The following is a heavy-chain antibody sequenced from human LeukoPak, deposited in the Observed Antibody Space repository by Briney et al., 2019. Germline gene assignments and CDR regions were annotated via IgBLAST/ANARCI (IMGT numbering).Heavy chain of an antibody. CDR2: INHSGST. J-gene: IGHJ3*02. CDR3: ARGAYYYDSSGFFTFHI. D-gene: IGHD3-22*01. CDR1: GGSFSGYY. V-gene: IGHV4-34*01. Sequence: SETLSLTCAVYGGSFSGYYWSWIRQPPGKGLEWIGEINHSGSTNYNPSLKSRVTISVDTSKNQFSLKLTSVTAADTAVYYCARGAYYYDSSGFFTFHIWGQGTMVTVSS.